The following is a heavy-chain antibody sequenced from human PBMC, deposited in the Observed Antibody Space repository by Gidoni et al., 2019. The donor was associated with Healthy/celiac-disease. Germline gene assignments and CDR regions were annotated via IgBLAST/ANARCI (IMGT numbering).Heavy chain of an antibody. CDR1: GFTFRSHA. Sequence: EVQLVASGGGLVQPGGSLRPSCAASGFTFRSHAMSWVRQAPGKGLEWVSAISGSGGSTYYADSVKGRFTISRDNSKNTLYLQMNSLRAEDTAVYYCAKSITMVRGVIMPPFDYWGQGTLVTVSS. V-gene: IGHV3-23*04. CDR2: ISGSGGST. D-gene: IGHD3-10*01. CDR3: AKSITMVRGVIMPPFDY. J-gene: IGHJ4*02.